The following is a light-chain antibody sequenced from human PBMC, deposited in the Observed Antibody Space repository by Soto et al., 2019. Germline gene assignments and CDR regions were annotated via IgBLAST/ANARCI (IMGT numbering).Light chain of an antibody. CDR2: GTY. J-gene: IGKJ4*01. V-gene: IGKV3-11*01. Sequence: EIVLTQSPATLSLSPGERATLSCRASQSVRNFLAWHQQKPGQAPRLLIYGTYNRAAGIPARFSGSGSGTDFTLTISSLEPEDFAVYYCQQRSNWPLTFGGGTKVDIK. CDR1: QSVRNF. CDR3: QQRSNWPLT.